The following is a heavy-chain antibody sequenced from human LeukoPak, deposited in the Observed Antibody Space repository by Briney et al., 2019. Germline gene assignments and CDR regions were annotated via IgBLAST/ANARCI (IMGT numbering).Heavy chain of an antibody. Sequence: SETLSLTCTVSGGSISSSSYYWGWIRQPPGKGLEWIGSIYYSGSTYYNPSLKSRVTISVDTSKNQFSLKLSSVTAADTAVYYCARVDSSGWYYWYFDLWGRGTLVTVSS. CDR1: GGSISSSSYY. D-gene: IGHD6-19*01. J-gene: IGHJ2*01. CDR3: ARVDSSGWYYWYFDL. V-gene: IGHV4-39*07. CDR2: IYYSGST.